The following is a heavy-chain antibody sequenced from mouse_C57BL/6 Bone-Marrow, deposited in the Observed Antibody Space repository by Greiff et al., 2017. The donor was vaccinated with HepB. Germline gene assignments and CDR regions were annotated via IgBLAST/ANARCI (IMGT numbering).Heavy chain of an antibody. D-gene: IGHD2-5*01. V-gene: IGHV1-55*01. Sequence: VQGVESGAELVKPGASVKMSCKASGYTFTSYWITWVKQRPGQGLEWIGDIYPGSGSTNYNEKFKSKATLTVDTSSSTAYMQLSSLTSEDSAVYYCARSWSNFLGYWGQGTTLTVSS. CDR3: ARSWSNFLGY. J-gene: IGHJ2*01. CDR1: GYTFTSYW. CDR2: IYPGSGST.